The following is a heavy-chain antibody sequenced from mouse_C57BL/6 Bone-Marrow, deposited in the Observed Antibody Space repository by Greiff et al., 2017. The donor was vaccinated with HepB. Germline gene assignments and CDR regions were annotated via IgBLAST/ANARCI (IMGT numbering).Heavy chain of an antibody. Sequence: DVKLVESGGGLVQPGGSLSLSCAASRFTFTDYYMSWVRQPPGKALEWLGFIRNKANGYTTEYSASVKGRFTISRDNSQSILYLQMNALRAEDSATYYCAIIYYYGSSDFDYWGQGTTLTVSS. CDR2: IRNKANGYTT. CDR1: RFTFTDYY. J-gene: IGHJ2*01. D-gene: IGHD1-1*01. V-gene: IGHV7-3*01. CDR3: AIIYYYGSSDFDY.